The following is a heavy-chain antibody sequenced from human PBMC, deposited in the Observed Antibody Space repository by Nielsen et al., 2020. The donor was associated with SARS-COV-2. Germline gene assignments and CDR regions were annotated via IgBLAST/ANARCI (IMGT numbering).Heavy chain of an antibody. D-gene: IGHD3-22*01. J-gene: IGHJ4*02. V-gene: IGHV3-9*01. CDR2: ISWSSGSI. CDR1: GFTFDDYA. CDR3: AKDNGYYDSSGYSY. Sequence: GGSLRLSCAASGFTFDDYAMHWVRQAPGKGLEWVSGISWSSGSIGYADSVKGRFTISRDNAKNSLYLQMNSLRAEDTALYYCAKDNGYYDSSGYSYWGQGTLVTVSS.